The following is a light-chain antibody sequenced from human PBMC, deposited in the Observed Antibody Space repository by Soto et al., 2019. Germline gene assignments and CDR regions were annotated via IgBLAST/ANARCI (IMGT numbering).Light chain of an antibody. CDR2: DVS. J-gene: IGLJ2*01. CDR3: SSSTSSITLV. V-gene: IGLV2-14*01. Sequence: QSALTQPASVSGSPGQSIAISCTGTSSDVGGYNYVSWYQQHPGKAPKLVIYDVSSRPSGVSNRFSGSKSGNTASLTISGLQAEDEADYYCSSSTSSITLVFGGGTKLTVL. CDR1: SSDVGGYNY.